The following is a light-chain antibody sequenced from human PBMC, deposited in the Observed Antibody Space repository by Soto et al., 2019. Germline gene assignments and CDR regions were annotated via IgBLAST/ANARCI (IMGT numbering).Light chain of an antibody. Sequence: DIQMTQSPSSLSASVGDRVTITCRASQSIRHDLNWYQQRPGKAPKLLIYTTSNLGSGVPSRFSGSGSGTDFTLTINNLQPEDFGTYFCQQGFSRPRTFGLGTTVEVK. CDR1: QSIRHD. CDR3: QQGFSRPRT. V-gene: IGKV1-39*01. J-gene: IGKJ1*01. CDR2: TTS.